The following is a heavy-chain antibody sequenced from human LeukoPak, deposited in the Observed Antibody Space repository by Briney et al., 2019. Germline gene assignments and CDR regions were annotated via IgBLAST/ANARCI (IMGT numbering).Heavy chain of an antibody. D-gene: IGHD3-10*01. CDR1: GYTFTVYY. CDR3: ARDGSGNYYSFDY. J-gene: IGHJ4*02. Sequence: GASVKVSCKASGYTFTVYYIHWVRQAPGQGLEWMGRINPNSGGTNYAQTFQGRVTMTRDTSISTAYMEPSRLRSDDTAVYYCARDGSGNYYSFDYWGQGTLVTVSS. V-gene: IGHV1-2*06. CDR2: INPNSGGT.